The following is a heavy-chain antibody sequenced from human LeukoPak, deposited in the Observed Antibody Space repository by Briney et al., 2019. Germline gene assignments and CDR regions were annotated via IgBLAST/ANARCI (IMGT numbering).Heavy chain of an antibody. Sequence: ASVKVSCKASGYTFTSYDINWVRQATGQGLEWMGWMNPNSGNTGYAQKFQGRVTITRNTSIGTAYMELSSLRSEDTAVYYCARVNGYNKYYFDYWGQGTLVTDSS. CDR1: GYTFTSYD. V-gene: IGHV1-8*03. J-gene: IGHJ4*02. CDR2: MNPNSGNT. CDR3: ARVNGYNKYYFDY. D-gene: IGHD5-24*01.